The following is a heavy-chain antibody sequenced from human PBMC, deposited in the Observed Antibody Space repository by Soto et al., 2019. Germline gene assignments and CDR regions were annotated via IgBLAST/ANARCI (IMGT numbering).Heavy chain of an antibody. CDR1: GFTFSSYS. Sequence: PGGSLRLSCAASGFTFSSYSMNWVRQAPGKGLEWVSSISSSSYIYYADSVKGRFTISRDNAKNSLYLQMNSLRAEDTAVYYCASGNGMVAPFDYWGQGTLVTVSS. V-gene: IGHV3-21*01. CDR3: ASGNGMVAPFDY. D-gene: IGHD1-26*01. J-gene: IGHJ4*02. CDR2: ISSSSYI.